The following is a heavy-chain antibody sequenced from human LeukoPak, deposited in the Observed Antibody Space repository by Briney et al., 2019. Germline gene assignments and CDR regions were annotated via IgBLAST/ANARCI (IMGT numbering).Heavy chain of an antibody. V-gene: IGHV3-21*01. CDR1: KFTFSAYT. CDR3: ASSCSAGNCPFDT. Sequence: PGGSLRLSCAASKFTFSAYTMHWVRQAPGKGLEWVSCIHSANGYIYYADSVKGRFTISRDNAESSLYLQMTSLRAEDTAVYYCASSCSAGNCPFDTWGRGTLVTVSS. J-gene: IGHJ5*02. D-gene: IGHD2-15*01. CDR2: IHSANGYI.